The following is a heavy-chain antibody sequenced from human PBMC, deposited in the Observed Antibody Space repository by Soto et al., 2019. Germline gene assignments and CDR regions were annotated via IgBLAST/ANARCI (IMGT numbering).Heavy chain of an antibody. J-gene: IGHJ6*02. CDR1: GFTFSNAW. CDR2: IKSKTDGGTT. D-gene: IGHD3-22*01. Sequence: EVQLVESGGGLVKPGGSLRLSCAASGFTFSNAWMNWVRQAPGKGLEWVGRIKSKTDGGTTDYAAPVKGRFTISRDASKNTLYLQMNSLKTEDTAVYYSTARYYYDSSGYSHYYYYGMDVWGQGTTVTVSS. CDR3: TARYYYDSSGYSHYYYYGMDV. V-gene: IGHV3-15*07.